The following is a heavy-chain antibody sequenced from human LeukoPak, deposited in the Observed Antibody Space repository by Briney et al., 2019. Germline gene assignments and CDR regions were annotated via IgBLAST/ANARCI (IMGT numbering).Heavy chain of an antibody. CDR2: IYTSGST. D-gene: IGHD3-22*01. J-gene: IGHJ4*02. CDR3: ARYYYDSSGYSLDY. Sequence: SQTLSLTCTVSGGSISSGSYYWSWIRQPAGKGLEWIGRIYTSGSTNYNPSLKSRVTISVDTSKNQFSLKLSSVTAADTAVYYCARYYYDSSGYSLDYWGQGTLVTVSS. V-gene: IGHV4-61*02. CDR1: GGSISSGSYY.